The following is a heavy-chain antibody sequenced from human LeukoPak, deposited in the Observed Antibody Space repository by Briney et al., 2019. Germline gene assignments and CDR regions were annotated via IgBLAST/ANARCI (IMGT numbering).Heavy chain of an antibody. CDR2: IYYSGST. V-gene: IGHV4-39*07. CDR1: GGSISSSSYY. D-gene: IGHD1-14*01. CDR3: ARGQIGKVGGLDY. J-gene: IGHJ4*02. Sequence: SETLSLTCTVSGGSISSSSYYWGWIRQPPGKGLEWIGSIYYSGSTYYNPSLKSRVTISVDTSKNQFSLKLSSVTAADTAVYYCARGQIGKVGGLDYWGQGTLVTVSS.